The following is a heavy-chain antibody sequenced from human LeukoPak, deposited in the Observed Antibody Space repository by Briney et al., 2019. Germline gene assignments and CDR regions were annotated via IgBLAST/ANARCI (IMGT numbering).Heavy chain of an antibody. V-gene: IGHV3-30-3*01. Sequence: GGSLRLSCAASGFTFSSYAMHWVRQAPGRGLEWVAVISYDGNYKYYADSVKGRFTISRDNSKNTLYLQMNSLRAEDTAVYYCARDGPQIVPAVPSGYWGQGTLVTVSS. J-gene: IGHJ4*02. CDR2: ISYDGNYK. D-gene: IGHD2-2*01. CDR1: GFTFSSYA. CDR3: ARDGPQIVPAVPSGY.